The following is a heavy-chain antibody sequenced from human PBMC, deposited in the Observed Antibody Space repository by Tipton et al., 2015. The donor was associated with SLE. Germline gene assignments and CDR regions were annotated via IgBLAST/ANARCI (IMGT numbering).Heavy chain of an antibody. J-gene: IGHJ6*02. CDR2: IYHSGST. D-gene: IGHD5-18*01. CDR1: GYSISSGYY. V-gene: IGHV4-38-2*02. CDR3: ARDWTAMGNYYYYGMDV. Sequence: TLSLTCVVSGYSISSGYYWGWIRQPPGKGLEWIGSIYHSGSTYYNPSLKSRVTISVDTSKNQFSLKLSSVTAADTAVYYCARDWTAMGNYYYYGMDVWGQGTTVTVSS.